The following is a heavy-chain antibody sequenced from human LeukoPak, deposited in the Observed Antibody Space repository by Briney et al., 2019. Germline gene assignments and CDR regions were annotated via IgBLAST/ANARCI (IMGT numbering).Heavy chain of an antibody. Sequence: GSSVKVSCKASGATFSSYAISWVRQAPGQGLEWMGRIIPILGIADNAQKFQGRATITADKSTSTAYMELSSLRSEDTAVYYCARFALRYFDSPGDYWGQGTLVTVSS. CDR3: ARFALRYFDSPGDY. D-gene: IGHD3-9*01. V-gene: IGHV1-69*04. J-gene: IGHJ4*02. CDR1: GATFSSYA. CDR2: IIPILGIA.